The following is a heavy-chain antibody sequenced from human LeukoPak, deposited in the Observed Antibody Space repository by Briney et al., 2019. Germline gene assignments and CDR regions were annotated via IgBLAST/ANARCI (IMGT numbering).Heavy chain of an antibody. J-gene: IGHJ4*02. D-gene: IGHD3-10*01. CDR3: ARQKGNFDY. CDR2: IYYSGTT. V-gene: IGHV4-39*01. CDR1: GGSISSSGYY. Sequence: PSETLSLTCTVSGGSISSSGYYWGWIRQPPGKGLEWIGSIYYSGTTYNNPSLKSRVTISVDTSKSQFSLKLSSVTAADTAIYYCARQKGNFDYWGQGTLVAVSS.